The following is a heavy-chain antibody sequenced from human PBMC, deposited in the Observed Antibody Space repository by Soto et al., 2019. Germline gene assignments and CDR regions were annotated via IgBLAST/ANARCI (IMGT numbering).Heavy chain of an antibody. CDR1: GFTFSSYG. CDR3: ARGEAFESGRASDY. V-gene: IGHV3-48*02. D-gene: IGHD3-3*01. J-gene: IGHJ4*02. Sequence: GGSLRLSCVGSGFTFSSYGMNWVRQGPGKGLEWLSSISKSGTTTYYADSVRGRFTISRDNAKNSLYLQMNSLRDEDMAVYYCARGEAFESGRASDYWGQGTLVTVSS. CDR2: ISKSGTTT.